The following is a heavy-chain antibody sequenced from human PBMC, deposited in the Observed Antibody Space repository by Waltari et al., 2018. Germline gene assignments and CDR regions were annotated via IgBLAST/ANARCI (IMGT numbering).Heavy chain of an antibody. J-gene: IGHJ4*02. V-gene: IGHV4-39*01. CDR2: FYYTGST. CDR3: ARGTKDGYNWYY. D-gene: IGHD5-12*01. Sequence: QLQLQESGPGLVKPSETLSLTCTVSGDSISSSGYYWGWIRQPPGKGLEWIGSFYYTGSTSYNPSLKSRVTISVDTSKNQLSLKVSSVTAADTAVYFCARGTKDGYNWYYWGQGTLVTVSS. CDR1: GDSISSSGYY.